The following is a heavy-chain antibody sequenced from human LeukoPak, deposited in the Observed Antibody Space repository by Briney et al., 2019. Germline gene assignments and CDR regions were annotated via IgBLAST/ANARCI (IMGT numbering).Heavy chain of an antibody. V-gene: IGHV1-18*01. CDR3: ARDQGIAVAGNLGY. Sequence: ASVKVSCKASGYTFTSYGISWVRQAPGQGLEWMGWISAYNGNTNYAQKLQGRVTMTTDTSTSTAYMELRSLRSDDTALYYCARDQGIAVAGNLGYWGQGTLVTVSS. CDR2: ISAYNGNT. CDR1: GYTFTSYG. J-gene: IGHJ4*02. D-gene: IGHD6-19*01.